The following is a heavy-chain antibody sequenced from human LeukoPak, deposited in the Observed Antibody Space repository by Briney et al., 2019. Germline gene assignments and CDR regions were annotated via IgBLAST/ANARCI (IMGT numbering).Heavy chain of an antibody. D-gene: IGHD4-17*01. Sequence: GASVKVSCKASGYTFTGYYMHWVRQAPGQGLEWMGWINPNSGGTNYAQKFQGRVTMTRDTSISTAYMELSRLRSDGTAVYYCARDLTYGDYGGGDIWGQGTLVTVSS. V-gene: IGHV1-2*02. CDR1: GYTFTGYY. CDR2: INPNSGGT. J-gene: IGHJ4*02. CDR3: ARDLTYGDYGGGDI.